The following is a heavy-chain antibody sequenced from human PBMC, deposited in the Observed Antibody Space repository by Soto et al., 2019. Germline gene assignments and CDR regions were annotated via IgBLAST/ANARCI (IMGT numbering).Heavy chain of an antibody. CDR3: ARVNYGNYYYYYGMDV. CDR2: IYYSGST. CDR1: GGSISNYY. D-gene: IGHD4-17*01. V-gene: IGHV4-59*01. J-gene: IGHJ6*02. Sequence: SETLSLTCTVSGGSISNYYWSWIRQPPGKGLEWIGYIYYSGSTNYNPSLKSRVTISVDTSKNQFSLKLNSVTAADTAVYYCARVNYGNYYYYYGMDVWGQGTTVTAS.